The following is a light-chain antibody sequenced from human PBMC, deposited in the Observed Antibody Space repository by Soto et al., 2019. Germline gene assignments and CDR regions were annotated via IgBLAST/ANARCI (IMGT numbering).Light chain of an antibody. CDR1: QSISSY. V-gene: IGKV1-39*01. J-gene: IGKJ1*01. CDR3: QQYYSFPPT. Sequence: DIQMTQSPSSLSASVGDRVTITCRASQSISSYLNWHQQKPGKAPELLIYAASTLQSGVPSRFSGSGSGTDFTLTISCLQSEDFATYYCQQYYSFPPTFGQGTKVDIK. CDR2: AAS.